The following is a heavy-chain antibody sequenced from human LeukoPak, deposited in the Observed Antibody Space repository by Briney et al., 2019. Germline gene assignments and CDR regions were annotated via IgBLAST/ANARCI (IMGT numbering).Heavy chain of an antibody. Sequence: GGSLRLSCATSGFTFDDYAMHWVRQAPGKGLEWVSGVSWNSGSIAYADSVKGRFTISRDNAKNSLYLQMNSLRAEDTAVYYCSKIHYGSGSYGGDYWGQGTLVTVSS. J-gene: IGHJ4*02. V-gene: IGHV3-9*01. D-gene: IGHD3-10*01. CDR1: GFTFDDYA. CDR2: VSWNSGSI. CDR3: SKIHYGSGSYGGDY.